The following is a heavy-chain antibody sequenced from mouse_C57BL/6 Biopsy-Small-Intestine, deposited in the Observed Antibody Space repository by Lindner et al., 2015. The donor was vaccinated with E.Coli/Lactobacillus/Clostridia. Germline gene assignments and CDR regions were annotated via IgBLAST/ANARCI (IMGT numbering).Heavy chain of an antibody. D-gene: IGHD4-1*01. CDR2: FHPYNDDT. V-gene: IGHV1-47*01. J-gene: IGHJ4*01. CDR3: ARRKKLGFYAMDY. CDR1: GYTFTTYP. Sequence: VQLQESGAELVKPGASVKMSCKASGYTFTTYPIEWMKQNHGKSLEWIGNFHPYNDDTKYNEKFKGKATLTVEKSSSTVYLELSRLTSDDSAVYYCARRKKLGFYAMDYWGQGTSVTVSS.